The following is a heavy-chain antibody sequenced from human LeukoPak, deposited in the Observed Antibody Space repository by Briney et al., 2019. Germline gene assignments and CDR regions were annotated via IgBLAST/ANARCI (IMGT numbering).Heavy chain of an antibody. CDR2: IYHSGST. D-gene: IGHD6-19*01. J-gene: IGHJ6*04. Sequence: SGTLSLTCAVSGGSISSSNWWSWVRQPPGKGLEWIGEIYHSGSTNYNPSLKSRVTISVDKSKNQFSLKLSSVTAADTAVYYCARVSVAGTGGYYYYYGMDVWGKGITVTVSS. CDR3: ARVSVAGTGGYYYYYGMDV. V-gene: IGHV4-4*02. CDR1: GGSISSSNW.